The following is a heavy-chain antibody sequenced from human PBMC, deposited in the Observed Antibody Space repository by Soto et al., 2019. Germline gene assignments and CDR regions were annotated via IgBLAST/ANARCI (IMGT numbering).Heavy chain of an antibody. Sequence: EVQLLESGGDLVQPGGSLRLSCAASGFTFDSFAMSWVRQAPGRGLEWVSVISAGSGKTFYADSVRGRFTISRDDSKSTLYLQMNSLRADDTALYFCTKDLIEAAATYYMGVWGRGTTVTVSS. J-gene: IGHJ6*03. CDR1: GFTFDSFA. CDR2: ISAGSGKT. CDR3: TKDLIEAAATYYMGV. D-gene: IGHD2-15*01. V-gene: IGHV3-23*01.